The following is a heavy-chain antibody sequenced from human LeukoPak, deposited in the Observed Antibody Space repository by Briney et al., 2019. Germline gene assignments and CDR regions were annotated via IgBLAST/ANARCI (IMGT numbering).Heavy chain of an antibody. CDR3: AKARPPAAFDY. V-gene: IGHV3-30*02. D-gene: IGHD2-2*01. J-gene: IGHJ4*02. Sequence: GGSLRLSCAASGFTFSSYGMHWVRQAPGKGLEWVAFIRSDGSNKYYADSVKGRFTISRDNSKNTLYLQMNSLRAEDTAVYYCAKARPPAAFDYWGQGSLVTVSS. CDR1: GFTFSSYG. CDR2: IRSDGSNK.